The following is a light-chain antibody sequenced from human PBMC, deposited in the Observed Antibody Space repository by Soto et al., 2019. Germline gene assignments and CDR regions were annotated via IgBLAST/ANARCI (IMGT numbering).Light chain of an antibody. Sequence: EIVMTQSPATLSVSPGERATLSCRASQSVGSNLAWYQQKPGQAPRLLIYGASSRATGIPDRFSGSGSGTDFTLTISSLESEDFAVYYCQQYGSSPQTFGQGTKVDIK. V-gene: IGKV3D-15*01. CDR2: GAS. J-gene: IGKJ1*01. CDR3: QQYGSSPQT. CDR1: QSVGSN.